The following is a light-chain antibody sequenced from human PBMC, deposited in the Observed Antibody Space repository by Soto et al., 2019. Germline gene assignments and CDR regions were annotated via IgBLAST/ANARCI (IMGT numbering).Light chain of an antibody. V-gene: IGKV1-33*01. Sequence: DIQMTQSPSSLSASVGDRVTITCQASQGISNHLNWYQQKPGKAPQVLIHEASNLETGVPSRFSGSGSGTDFTSTISSLQPEDFATYYCQHYGNLPRYTFGQGTELEIK. CDR2: EAS. J-gene: IGKJ2*01. CDR1: QGISNH. CDR3: QHYGNLPRYT.